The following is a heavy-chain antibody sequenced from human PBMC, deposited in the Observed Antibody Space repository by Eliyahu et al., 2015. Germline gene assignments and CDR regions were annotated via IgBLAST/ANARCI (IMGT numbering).Heavy chain of an antibody. CDR2: IGPTGGHA. CDR1: GFKXSNXY. J-gene: IGHJ6*02. CDR3: ARGHYGMDV. V-gene: IGHV3-11*06. Sequence: QVQLVESGGGLVTXGXSLRLSXXAXGFKXSNXYXSWIRQAPGKGLXWVSYIGPTGGHANYADSVKGRFTISRDNAKNSLSLQMNSLRAEDTAVYHCARGHYGMDVWGQGTTVTVSS.